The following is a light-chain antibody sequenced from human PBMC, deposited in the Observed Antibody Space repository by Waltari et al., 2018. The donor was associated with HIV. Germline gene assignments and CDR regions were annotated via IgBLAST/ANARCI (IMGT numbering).Light chain of an antibody. Sequence: QSALTQPASVSGSPGQSIPISCTGTSRDVGNYNLVSWYQQHPGKAPKLIIYEAIKRPSGVSNRISASKSGNTASLTISGLQAEDEADYYCCSYGGSSTWVFGGGTKVTVL. CDR1: SRDVGNYNL. CDR2: EAI. V-gene: IGLV2-23*01. CDR3: CSYGGSSTWV. J-gene: IGLJ3*02.